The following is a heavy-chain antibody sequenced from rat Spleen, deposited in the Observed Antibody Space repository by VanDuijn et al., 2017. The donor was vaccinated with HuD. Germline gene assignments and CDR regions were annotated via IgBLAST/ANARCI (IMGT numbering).Heavy chain of an antibody. CDR3: TTGDGNSYYVGHNWFAF. V-gene: IGHV5-27*01. CDR1: GFTYSNYV. Sequence: EVRLVESGGGLVRPGGSLKLSCAASGFTYSNYVMAWVSQAPTKGLEWVASISTGGGNTYYRDSVKGRFTVSRDNTKSNLYLQMDSLGSEDTATYYCTTGDGNSYYVGHNWFAFWGQGTLVTVSS. CDR2: ISTGGGNT. D-gene: IGHD1-12*02. J-gene: IGHJ3*01.